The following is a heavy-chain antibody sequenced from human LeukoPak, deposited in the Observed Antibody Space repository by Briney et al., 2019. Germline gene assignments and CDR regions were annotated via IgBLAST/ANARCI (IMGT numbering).Heavy chain of an antibody. CDR2: ISSSGSTI. CDR3: ARGYRAAAGDY. CDR1: GFTFSSYG. J-gene: IGHJ4*02. V-gene: IGHV3-48*04. Sequence: GGSLRLSCAASGFTFSSYGMHWVRQAPGKGLEWVSYISSSGSTIYYADSVKGRFTISRDNAKNSLYLQMNSLRAEDTAFYYCARGYRAAAGDYWGQGTLVTVSS. D-gene: IGHD6-13*01.